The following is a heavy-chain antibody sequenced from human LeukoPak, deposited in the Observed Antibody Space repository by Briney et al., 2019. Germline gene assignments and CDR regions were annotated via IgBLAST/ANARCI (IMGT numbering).Heavy chain of an antibody. D-gene: IGHD1-1*01. V-gene: IGHV4-59*01. Sequence: SESLSLTCTVSGGSISSYYWSWIRQPPGKGLEWIGYIYYSGSTNYNPSLKSRVTISVDTSKNQFPLKLSSVTAADTAVYYCARVRQFSFDPWGQGTLVTVSS. CDR2: IYYSGST. CDR1: GGSISSYY. J-gene: IGHJ5*02. CDR3: ARVRQFSFDP.